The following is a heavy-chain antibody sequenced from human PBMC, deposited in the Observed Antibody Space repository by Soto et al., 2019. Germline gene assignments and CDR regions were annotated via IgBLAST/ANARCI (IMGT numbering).Heavy chain of an antibody. J-gene: IGHJ1*01. D-gene: IGHD6-19*01. CDR2: ISCCGGST. V-gene: IGHV3-23*01. Sequence: LRLSCEAAGFNFQKFAMGCVRQAPGEGLEWVSGISCCGGSTFYADSVKGRFSLARDDSKNTLSLQLNSLRVEDTAHYYCAKADGEQWLIPHLDNWGQGTQVTVSS. CDR1: GFNFQKFA. CDR3: AKADGEQWLIPHLDN.